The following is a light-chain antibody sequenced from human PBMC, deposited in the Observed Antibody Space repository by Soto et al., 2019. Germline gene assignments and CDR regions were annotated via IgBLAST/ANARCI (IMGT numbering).Light chain of an antibody. J-gene: IGKJ5*01. CDR2: GAS. CDR1: QSVISTH. Sequence: EIVMTQSPATLSVSPGERATLSCRASQSVISTHLAWYQQKPGLAPRLLIYGASTRATGTPDRFIGSGSGTDFTLTISRLEPEDFAVYYCQYYDKLAKAITFGQGTRLEI. V-gene: IGKV3-20*01. CDR3: QYYDKLAKAIT.